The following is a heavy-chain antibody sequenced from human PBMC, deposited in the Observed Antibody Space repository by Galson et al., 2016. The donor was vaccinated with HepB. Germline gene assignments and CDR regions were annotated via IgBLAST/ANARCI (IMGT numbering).Heavy chain of an antibody. D-gene: IGHD3-10*01. Sequence: SLRLSCAASGFTFSSYAMSWVRQAPGKGLEWVSAISGSGGSTYYADSVKGRFTISRDNSKNTLYLQMNSLRAEDTAVYYCAKDNSGRKVFTMVRELSSMDVWGQGTTVTASS. J-gene: IGHJ6*02. CDR2: ISGSGGST. CDR3: AKDNSGRKVFTMVRELSSMDV. V-gene: IGHV3-23*01. CDR1: GFTFSSYA.